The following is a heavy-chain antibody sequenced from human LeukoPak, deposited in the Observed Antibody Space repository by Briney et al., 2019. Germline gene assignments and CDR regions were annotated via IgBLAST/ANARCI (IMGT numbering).Heavy chain of an antibody. J-gene: IGHJ4*02. Sequence: ASSVKVSCNASGGTFSSYAISWGRQPPGQGVEWMGIINPSGGSTSYAQKLQGRVTMTRDTSTSTAYMELSSLTSEDTAVYYCARASDYYGSGSHDWGQGTLVTVSS. CDR1: GGTFSSYA. CDR3: ARASDYYGSGSHD. D-gene: IGHD3-10*01. CDR2: INPSGGST. V-gene: IGHV1-46*01.